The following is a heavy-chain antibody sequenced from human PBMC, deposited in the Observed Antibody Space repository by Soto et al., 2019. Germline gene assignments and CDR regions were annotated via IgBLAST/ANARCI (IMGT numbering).Heavy chain of an antibody. D-gene: IGHD1-1*01. CDR2: ISSSGSNT. CDR1: GFTFSSYA. V-gene: IGHV3-23*01. J-gene: IGHJ6*02. CDR3: AKLNWKFVPTYSYYGMDV. Sequence: QTGGSLRLSCAASGFTFSSYAMGWVRQAPGKGLQWVSSISSSGSNTHYADSVKGRFTISRDNSKNTVYVQIHSLRAEDTAVYYCAKLNWKFVPTYSYYGMDVWGQGTTVTVSS.